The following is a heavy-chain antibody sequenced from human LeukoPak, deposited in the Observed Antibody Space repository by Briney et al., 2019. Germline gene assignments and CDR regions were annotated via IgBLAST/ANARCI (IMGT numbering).Heavy chain of an antibody. CDR3: ARGGGPSAWELLN. CDR1: GYTLTSYY. D-gene: IGHD1-26*01. Sequence: ASVKVSCKASGYTLTSYYMHWVRQAPGQGLEWMGIINPSGGSTGSAQKFQGRLTMTRDTSTSTVYMELSSLRSDDTAVYYCARGGGPSAWELLNWGQGTLVTVSS. J-gene: IGHJ4*02. V-gene: IGHV1-46*01. CDR2: INPSGGST.